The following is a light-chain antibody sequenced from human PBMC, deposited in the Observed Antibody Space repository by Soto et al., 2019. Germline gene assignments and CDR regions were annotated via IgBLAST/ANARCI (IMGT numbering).Light chain of an antibody. CDR3: QLYGDSLFT. Sequence: EIVLTQSPGTLSVSPGERASLSCRASQSVSSSLLAWYQQKPGQAHRVLIYGATSRATVIPDRFSGSVSGTYFTLISSRLEPEDVAVYYCQLYGDSLFTFGPGTKVDIK. CDR2: GAT. CDR1: QSVSSSL. J-gene: IGKJ3*01. V-gene: IGKV3-20*01.